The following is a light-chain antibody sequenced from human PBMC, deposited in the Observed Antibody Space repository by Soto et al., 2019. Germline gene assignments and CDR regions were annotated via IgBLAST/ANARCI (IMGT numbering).Light chain of an antibody. CDR3: QQYGSSPYT. J-gene: IGKJ2*01. CDR2: GTS. Sequence: ELVVTQSPGTLSLSPGERATLSCRASQSISTTYLAWYQQRPGQAPRLLIYGTSSRATGIPDRFSGSGSATDFTLIINRLEPEDFAVYYCQQYGSSPYTFGQGTKLEIK. CDR1: QSISTTY. V-gene: IGKV3-20*01.